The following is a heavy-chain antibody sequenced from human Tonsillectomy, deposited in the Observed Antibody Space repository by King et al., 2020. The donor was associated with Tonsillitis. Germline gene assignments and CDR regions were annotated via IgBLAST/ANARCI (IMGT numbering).Heavy chain of an antibody. CDR1: GYRFTSYW. D-gene: IGHD3-10*01. CDR2: IYPGDSDT. CDR3: ARTVYGSGTYHDGFDI. Sequence: QLVQSGGEVKKPGESLRISCKGSGYRFTSYWIAWLRQMPGKGLELMGIIYPGDSDTKYSPSFQGQVTISADKSISTALLQWSSLKASDTAMYYCARTVYGSGTYHDGFDIWGQGTMVTVS. J-gene: IGHJ3*02. V-gene: IGHV5-51*01.